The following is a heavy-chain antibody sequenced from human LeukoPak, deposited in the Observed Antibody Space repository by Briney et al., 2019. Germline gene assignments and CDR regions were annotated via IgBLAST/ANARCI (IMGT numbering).Heavy chain of an antibody. CDR2: INYSGST. CDR1: GGSFSDYY. D-gene: IGHD3-10*01. CDR3: ARGYYGSGSYYSTKEYGMDV. Sequence: SETLSPTCAVYGGSFSDYYWSWIRQPPGKGLEWIGEINYSGSTNYNPSLKSRVTISVDTSKKQFSLKLSSVTAADTAVYYCARGYYGSGSYYSTKEYGMDVWGQGTTVTVSS. V-gene: IGHV4-34*01. J-gene: IGHJ6*02.